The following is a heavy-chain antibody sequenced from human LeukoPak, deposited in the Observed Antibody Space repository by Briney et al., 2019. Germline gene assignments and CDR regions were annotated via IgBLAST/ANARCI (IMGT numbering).Heavy chain of an antibody. CDR3: AREGGGGYYGSGSYIDY. CDR2: IYYSGST. Sequence: SETLSPTCTVSGGSISSYYWSWIRQPPGKGLEWIGYIYYSGSTNYNPSLKSRVTISVDTSKNQFSLKLSSVTAADTAVYYCAREGGGGYYGSGSYIDYWGQGTLVTVSS. D-gene: IGHD3-10*01. J-gene: IGHJ4*02. V-gene: IGHV4-59*01. CDR1: GGSISSYY.